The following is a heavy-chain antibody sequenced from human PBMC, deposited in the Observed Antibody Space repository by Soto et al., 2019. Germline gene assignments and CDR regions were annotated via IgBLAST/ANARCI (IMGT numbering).Heavy chain of an antibody. CDR2: ISAYNGNT. V-gene: IGHV1-18*01. CDR1: GYTFTSYG. Sequence: ASLKVSCKASGYTFTSYGISCMRQAPGQGLEWMGWISAYNGNTNYAQKLQGRVTMTTDTSTSTAYMELRSLRSDDTAVYYCARDRGTYYDILTGCYPARYFQHWGQ. D-gene: IGHD3-9*01. J-gene: IGHJ1*01. CDR3: ARDRGTYYDILTGCYPARYFQH.